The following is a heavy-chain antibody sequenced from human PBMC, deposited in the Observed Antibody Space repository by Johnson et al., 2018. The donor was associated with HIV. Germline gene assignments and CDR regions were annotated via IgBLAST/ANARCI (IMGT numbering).Heavy chain of an antibody. CDR1: GFTVSSNY. CDR3: AREFKRYAFDI. Sequence: QVQLVESGGGLVQPGGSLRLSCAASGFTVSSNYMSWVRQAPGKGLEWVAVISYDGSNKYYADSVKGRFTISRDNSKNTLYLQMNSLRAEDTAVYYCAREFKRYAFDIWGQGTMVTVSS. V-gene: IGHV3-30*03. CDR2: ISYDGSNK. J-gene: IGHJ3*02.